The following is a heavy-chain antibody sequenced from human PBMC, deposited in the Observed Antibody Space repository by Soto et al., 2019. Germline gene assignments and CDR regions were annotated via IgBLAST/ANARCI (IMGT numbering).Heavy chain of an antibody. CDR1: GYTFTSYD. J-gene: IGHJ5*02. CDR2: MNPNSGNT. CDR3: ARDKIIYGDLVGWFDP. Sequence: ASVKVSCKASGYTFTSYDINWVRQATGQGLEWMGWMNPNSGNTGYAQKFQGRVTMTRNTSISTAYMELSSLRSEDTAVYYFARDKIIYGDLVGWFDPWGQGTLVTVSS. V-gene: IGHV1-8*01. D-gene: IGHD4-17*01.